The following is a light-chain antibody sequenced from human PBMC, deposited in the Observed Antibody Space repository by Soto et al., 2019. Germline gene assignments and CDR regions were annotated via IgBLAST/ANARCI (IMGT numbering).Light chain of an antibody. CDR3: QQSSNWPSLT. Sequence: EIVLTPSPASLSLSPVERATLSCRARQSVSSYLACNQQTPGQAPRLLIYDASNRATGIPARFSGSGSGTDFTLTISSLEPEDFAVYYCQQSSNWPSLTSGQGTRLEIK. V-gene: IGKV3-11*01. CDR2: DAS. CDR1: QSVSSY. J-gene: IGKJ5*01.